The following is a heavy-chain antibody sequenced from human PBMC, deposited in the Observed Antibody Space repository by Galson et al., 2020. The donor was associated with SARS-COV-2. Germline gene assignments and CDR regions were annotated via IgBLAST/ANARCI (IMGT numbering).Heavy chain of an antibody. CDR3: ARHNRRLRHFDF. D-gene: IGHD3-16*01. V-gene: IGHV4-39*01. CDR1: GDSLSNDFY. J-gene: IGHJ4*02. CDR2: IGYSGTP. Sequence: SETLSLTCSVSGDSLSNDFYWGWIRQPPGKGLEWIGSIGYSGTPYYNSSLKSRVTMSVDTSKNQFSLKLTSVTAADTAVFYCARHNRRLRHFDFWGQGTLVTVSS.